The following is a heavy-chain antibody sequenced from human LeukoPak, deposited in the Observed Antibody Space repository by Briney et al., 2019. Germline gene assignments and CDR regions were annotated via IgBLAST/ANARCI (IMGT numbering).Heavy chain of an antibody. V-gene: IGHV1-18*04. CDR1: GYTFTGYY. D-gene: IGHD3-3*01. CDR2: ISAYNGNT. Sequence: ASVKVSCKASGYTFTGYYMHWVRQAPGQGLEWMGWISAYNGNTNYAQKLQGRVTMTTDTSTSTAYMELRSLRSDDTAVYYCARAEEGYYDFWSGYMGDYYMDVWGKGTTVTVSS. J-gene: IGHJ6*03. CDR3: ARAEEGYYDFWSGYMGDYYMDV.